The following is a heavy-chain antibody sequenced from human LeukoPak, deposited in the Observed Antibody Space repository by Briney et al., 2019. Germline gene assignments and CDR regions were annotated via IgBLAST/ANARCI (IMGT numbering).Heavy chain of an antibody. CDR3: AKGERFLEWLPGPLDAFDI. CDR2: ISGSGGST. J-gene: IGHJ3*02. D-gene: IGHD3-3*01. CDR1: GFTFSSYA. V-gene: IGHV3-23*01. Sequence: QPGGSLRLSCAASGFTFSSYAMSWVRQAPGKGLEWVSAISGSGGSTYYADSVKGRFTISRDNSKNTLYLQMNSLRAEDTAVYYCAKGERFLEWLPGPLDAFDIWGQGTMVTVSS.